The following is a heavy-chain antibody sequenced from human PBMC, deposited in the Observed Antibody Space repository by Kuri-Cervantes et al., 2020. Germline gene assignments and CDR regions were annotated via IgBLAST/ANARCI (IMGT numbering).Heavy chain of an antibody. D-gene: IGHD2-15*01. Sequence: GGSLRLSCAASEFTVNSSYMSWVRQAPGEGLEWVSVIFGGGRTHYADSVKGRFTISRDHSKHTLHLQMNSLRVEDTAVYYCAKVRDCSGGSCYGPRYYYGMDVWGQGTTVTVSS. CDR2: IFGGGRT. CDR1: EFTVNSSY. J-gene: IGHJ6*02. CDR3: AKVRDCSGGSCYGPRYYYGMDV. V-gene: IGHV3-53*01.